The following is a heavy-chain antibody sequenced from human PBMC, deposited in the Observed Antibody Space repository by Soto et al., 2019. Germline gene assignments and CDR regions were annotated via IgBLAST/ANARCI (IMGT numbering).Heavy chain of an antibody. D-gene: IGHD1-1*01. CDR3: ARDASGTTSFLAS. CDR2: IWLDGSER. V-gene: IGHV3-33*01. CDR1: GFMFGTSG. J-gene: IGHJ5*01. Sequence: PGGSLRLSCEASGFMFGTSGMYWVRQAPGKGLEWVSGIWLDGSERYYSDSVKGRFTISRDNSKNTLFLQMNSLRVEDTAVYFCARDASGTTSFLASWGQGTLVTVSS.